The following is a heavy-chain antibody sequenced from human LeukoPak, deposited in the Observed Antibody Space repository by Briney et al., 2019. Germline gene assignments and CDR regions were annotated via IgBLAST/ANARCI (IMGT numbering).Heavy chain of an antibody. CDR3: ARKYCSSTSCLFDY. CDR1: GFTFSSYE. Sequence: VGSLRLSCAASGFTFSSYEMNWVRQAPGKGLEWVSYISSSGTLIYNADSVKGRFTISRDNARNSLYLQVNSLRAEDTAVYYCARKYCSSTSCLFDYWGQGTLVTVSS. V-gene: IGHV3-48*03. CDR2: ISSSGTLI. D-gene: IGHD2-2*01. J-gene: IGHJ4*02.